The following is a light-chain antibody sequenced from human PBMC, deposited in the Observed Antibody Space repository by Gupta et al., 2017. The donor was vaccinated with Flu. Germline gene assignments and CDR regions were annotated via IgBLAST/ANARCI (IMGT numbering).Light chain of an antibody. CDR2: LGS. CDR3: MQALHSTWT. J-gene: IGKJ2*02. Sequence: VTPGEPASISCRSTQSLLHSNGYNYLDWYLQKPGQSPQLLIYLGSNRASGVPDRFSGSGSGTDFTLKISRVEAEDVGVYYCMQALHSTWTFVQGTKLEIK. V-gene: IGKV2-28*01. CDR1: QSLLHSNGYNY.